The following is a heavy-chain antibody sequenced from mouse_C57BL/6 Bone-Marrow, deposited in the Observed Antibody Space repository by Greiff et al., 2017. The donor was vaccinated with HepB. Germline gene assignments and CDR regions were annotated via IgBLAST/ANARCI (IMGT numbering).Heavy chain of an antibody. J-gene: IGHJ1*03. CDR3: ARAHYYGSSYVYWYFDV. CDR1: GYTFTGYW. CDR2: ILPGSGST. Sequence: VKLQESGAELMKPGASVKLSCKATGYTFTGYWIEWVKQRPGHGLEWIGEILPGSGSTNYNEKFKGKATFTADTSSNTAYMQLSSLTTEDSAIYYCARAHYYGSSYVYWYFDVWGTGTTVTVSS. V-gene: IGHV1-9*01. D-gene: IGHD1-1*01.